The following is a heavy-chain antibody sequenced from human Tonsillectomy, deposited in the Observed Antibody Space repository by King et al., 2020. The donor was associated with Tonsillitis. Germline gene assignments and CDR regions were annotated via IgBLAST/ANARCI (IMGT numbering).Heavy chain of an antibody. CDR3: AKGNMECSVGSCPGSFYYYAMDG. Sequence: VQLVESGGGLVQPGGSLRLSCAASGFTFSTYAMSWVRQAPGKGLEWVSAISGSGGKTYYADSVKGRFTISRDNSKNTLYLQMNIMRADDTAVYYCAKGNMECSVGSCPGSFYYYAMDGWGQGTTVTVSS. CDR2: ISGSGGKT. J-gene: IGHJ6*02. D-gene: IGHD2-15*01. V-gene: IGHV3-23*04. CDR1: GFTFSTYA.